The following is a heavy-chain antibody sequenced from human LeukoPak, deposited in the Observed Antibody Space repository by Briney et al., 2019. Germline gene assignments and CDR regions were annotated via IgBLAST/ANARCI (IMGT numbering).Heavy chain of an antibody. V-gene: IGHV4-39*01. Sequence: SETLSLTCTFSGGFISGSNYYWAWIRQTPGKGLEWIASIYYSGSTYYDPSLKRRVTISVDTSKNQFSLKLSSVTAADAGVYYCARHPRQPYYFYMDIWGKGTTVTISS. CDR3: ARHPRQPYYFYMDI. CDR2: IYYSGST. J-gene: IGHJ6*03. CDR1: GGFISGSNYY. D-gene: IGHD6-13*01.